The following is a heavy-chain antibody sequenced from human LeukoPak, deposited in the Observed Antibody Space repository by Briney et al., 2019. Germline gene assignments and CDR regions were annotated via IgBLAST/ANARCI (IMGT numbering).Heavy chain of an antibody. Sequence: SCKASGYTFSSYAMSWVRQAPGKGLEWVSAISNSDYSTYYADSVKGRFTISRANSENTLYLQMNNLRAEDTAVYYCAKATGYLLWGQGTLVTVSS. CDR1: GYTFSSYA. J-gene: IGHJ4*02. D-gene: IGHD1-14*01. CDR2: ISNSDYST. CDR3: AKATGYLL. V-gene: IGHV3-23*01.